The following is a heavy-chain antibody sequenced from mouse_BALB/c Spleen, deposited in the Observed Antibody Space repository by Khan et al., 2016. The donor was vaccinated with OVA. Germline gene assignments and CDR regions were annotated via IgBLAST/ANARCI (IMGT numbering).Heavy chain of an antibody. Sequence: QIQLVQSGPELKKPGETVKISCKASGYTFTNYGMNWVKQAPGKGLKWMGWINTYTGEPTYADDFKGRFVFSLENSASTAYLQISNLKNEDVTTYFCARSSSYGYSDVWGAGTTVTVSS. J-gene: IGHJ1*01. V-gene: IGHV9-1*02. CDR2: INTYTGEP. CDR1: GYTFTNYG. D-gene: IGHD1-3*01. CDR3: ARSSSYGYSDV.